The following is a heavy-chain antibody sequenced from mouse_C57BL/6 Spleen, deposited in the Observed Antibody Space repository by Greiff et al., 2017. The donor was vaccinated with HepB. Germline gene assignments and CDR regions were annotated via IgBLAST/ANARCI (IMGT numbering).Heavy chain of an antibody. J-gene: IGHJ1*03. CDR2: IYPGDGDT. CDR3: ARYYGSSPYWYFDG. V-gene: IGHV1-82*01. Sequence: QVQLKQSGPELVKPGASVKISCKASGYAFSSSWMNWVKQRPGKGLEWIGRIYPGDGDTNYNGKFKGKATLTADKSSSTAYMQLSSLTSEDSAVYFCARYYGSSPYWYFDGWGTGTTVTVSS. D-gene: IGHD1-1*01. CDR1: GYAFSSSW.